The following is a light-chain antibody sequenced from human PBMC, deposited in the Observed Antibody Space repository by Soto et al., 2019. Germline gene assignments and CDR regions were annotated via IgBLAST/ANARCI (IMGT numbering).Light chain of an antibody. J-gene: IGKJ1*01. CDR3: QQRSNWPPWT. V-gene: IGKV3-11*01. CDR1: QSVSSY. CDR2: DAS. Sequence: EIVLTQSPATLSLSPGERATLSCRASQSVSSYLAWYQQKPGQAPRLLIYDASNRSTGIPARFSGSGSWTDFTLTISSLEPDDCAVYYCQQRSNWPPWTFGQGTKVEIK.